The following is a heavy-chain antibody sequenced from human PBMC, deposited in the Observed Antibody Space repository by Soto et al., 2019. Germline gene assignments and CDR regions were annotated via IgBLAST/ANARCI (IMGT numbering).Heavy chain of an antibody. Sequence: PSETLSLTCTVSGGSISSYYWSWIRQPPGKGLEWIGYIYYSGSTNYNPSLKSRVTISVDTSKNQFSLKLSSVTAADTAVYYCARDTDWGSRLGGMDFWGQGTTIIVS. V-gene: IGHV4-59*01. CDR2: IYYSGST. CDR1: GGSISSYY. D-gene: IGHD7-27*01. CDR3: ARDTDWGSRLGGMDF. J-gene: IGHJ6*02.